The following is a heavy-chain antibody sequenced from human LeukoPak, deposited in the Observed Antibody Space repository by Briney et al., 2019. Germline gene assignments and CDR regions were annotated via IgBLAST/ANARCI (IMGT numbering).Heavy chain of an antibody. CDR1: GXTFSTYS. V-gene: IGHV3-21*01. CDR2: ISSSSVYI. J-gene: IGHJ4*02. CDR3: AREGIAGTGDY. Sequence: TGGSLRLSCAASGXTFSTYSMKWVRQAPGKGLEWVSSISSSSVYIYYADSVKGRFTISRDNAKNSPYLQMNSLRAEDTAAYYCAREGIAGTGDYWGRGTLVTVSS. D-gene: IGHD1-1*01.